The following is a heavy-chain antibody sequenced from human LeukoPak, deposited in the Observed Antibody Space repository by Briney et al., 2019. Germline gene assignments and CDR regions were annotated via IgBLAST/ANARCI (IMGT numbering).Heavy chain of an antibody. Sequence: GGSLRLSCAASGFTFSSYGMHWVRQAPGKGLEWVAFIRYDGSNKYYADSVKGRFTISRDNSKNTLYLQMNSLRAEDTAVYYCAKGSVVRGPSLLHFDYWGQGTLVTVSS. J-gene: IGHJ4*02. CDR2: IRYDGSNK. V-gene: IGHV3-30*02. D-gene: IGHD3-10*01. CDR1: GFTFSSYG. CDR3: AKGSVVRGPSLLHFDY.